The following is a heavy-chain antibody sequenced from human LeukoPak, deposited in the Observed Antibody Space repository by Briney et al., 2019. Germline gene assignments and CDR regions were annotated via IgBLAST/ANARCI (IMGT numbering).Heavy chain of an antibody. CDR3: ARHAPDY. Sequence: GRSLRLSCAASGFIFTSYWMSWVRQAPGKGLEWVSYISSSSDTIYYADSVKGRLTIARDNAKNSLYLQMDSLRDEDTAVYYCARHAPDYWGQGTLITVSS. V-gene: IGHV3-48*02. CDR2: ISSSSDTI. CDR1: GFIFTSYW. J-gene: IGHJ4*02.